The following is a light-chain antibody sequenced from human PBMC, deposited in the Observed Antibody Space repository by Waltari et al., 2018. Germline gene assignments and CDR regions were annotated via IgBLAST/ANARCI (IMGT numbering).Light chain of an antibody. J-gene: IGKJ3*01. Sequence: DIQLTQSPTTLSASIGDRVTITCRASQRIGDWLAWYQQKPGKAPKLLVQRAATVENGVPSRFSGRESGTEFTLTINNLQPDDFATYFCHQYLSSSTFGAGTTVDFK. CDR2: RAA. CDR3: HQYLSSST. CDR1: QRIGDW. V-gene: IGKV1-5*03.